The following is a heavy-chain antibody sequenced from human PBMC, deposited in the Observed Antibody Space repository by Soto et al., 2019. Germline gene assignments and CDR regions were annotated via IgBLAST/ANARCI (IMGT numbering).Heavy chain of an antibody. J-gene: IGHJ6*01. D-gene: IGHD1-1*01. V-gene: IGHV1-2*04. CDR2: IDPNSGGT. CDR3: ARDLTPGQNWTGGFFFGVDI. Sequence: ASVKVSCKASGYAVTGYYMHWVRQASGLGLAWMGWIDPNSGGTNYAQKFQGWVTMTRDTSISTAYMELSRLRSDDKAVYYCARDLTPGQNWTGGFFFGVDISGQGT. CDR1: GYAVTGYY.